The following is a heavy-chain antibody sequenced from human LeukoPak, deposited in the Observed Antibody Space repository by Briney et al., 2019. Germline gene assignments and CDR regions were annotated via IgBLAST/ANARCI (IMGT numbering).Heavy chain of an antibody. CDR1: GFTFSSYA. J-gene: IGHJ6*02. V-gene: IGHV3-23*01. Sequence: GGSLRLSCAASGFTFSSYAMSWVRQAPGKGLEWVSAICGSGGSTYYADSVKGRFTISRDNSKNTLYLQMNSLRAEDTAVYYCAKGARYYDFWSGPPHYYYGMDVWGQGTTVTVSS. CDR2: ICGSGGST. D-gene: IGHD3-3*01. CDR3: AKGARYYDFWSGPPHYYYGMDV.